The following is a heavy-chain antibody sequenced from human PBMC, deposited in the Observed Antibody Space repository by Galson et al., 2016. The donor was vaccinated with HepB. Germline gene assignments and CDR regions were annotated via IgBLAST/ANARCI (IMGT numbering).Heavy chain of an antibody. Sequence: SLRLSCAASGFTVSNLYMTWVRQAPGKGLEWVALIYNSGRTTYADSVQGRFTISRDNSKSTLYLQMNSLRAEDTAVYYCAKAEGLSASGYWLTDSWGQGTLVTVSS. D-gene: IGHD5-12*01. CDR2: IYNSGRT. J-gene: IGHJ4*02. V-gene: IGHV3-53*01. CDR3: AKAEGLSASGYWLTDS. CDR1: GFTVSNLY.